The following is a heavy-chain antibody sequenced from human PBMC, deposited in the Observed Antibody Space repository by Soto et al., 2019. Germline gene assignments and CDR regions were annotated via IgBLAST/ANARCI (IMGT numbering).Heavy chain of an antibody. Sequence: EVQLVESGGGLVQPGRSLRLSCAASGFTFDDYAMHWVRQAPGKGLEWVSGISWNSGSIGYAESAKGRFTISRDNAKNSRYLQMNSLRAEDTALYYCAKGVLHSSGWYYFDYWGQGTLVTVSS. D-gene: IGHD6-19*01. J-gene: IGHJ4*02. CDR3: AKGVLHSSGWYYFDY. CDR1: GFTFDDYA. V-gene: IGHV3-9*01. CDR2: ISWNSGSI.